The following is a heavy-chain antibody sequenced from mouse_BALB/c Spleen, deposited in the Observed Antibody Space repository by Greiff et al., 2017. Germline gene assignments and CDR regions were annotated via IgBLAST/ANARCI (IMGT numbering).Heavy chain of an antibody. J-gene: IGHJ3*01. Sequence: EVQLQESGPGLVKPSQSLSLTCTVTGYSITSDYAWNWIRQFPGNKLEWMGYISYSGSTSYNPSLKSRISITRDTSKNQFFLQLNSVTTEDTATYYCARMRDYDRGEAWFAYWGQGTLVTVSA. CDR2: ISYSGST. V-gene: IGHV3-2*02. D-gene: IGHD2-4*01. CDR1: GYSITSDYA. CDR3: ARMRDYDRGEAWFAY.